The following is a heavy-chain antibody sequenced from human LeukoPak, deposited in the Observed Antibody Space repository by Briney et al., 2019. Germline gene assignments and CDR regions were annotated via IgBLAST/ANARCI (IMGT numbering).Heavy chain of an antibody. Sequence: GASVKVSCKASGYTFTSYAVHWVRQAPGQRLEWMGWINAGNGNTKYSQKFQGRVTITRDTSASTAYMELSSLRSEDTAVYYCARGGAIIRIDFDPWGQGTLVTVSS. CDR1: GYTFTSYA. CDR3: ARGGAIIRIDFDP. J-gene: IGHJ5*02. V-gene: IGHV1-3*01. D-gene: IGHD2-21*01. CDR2: INAGNGNT.